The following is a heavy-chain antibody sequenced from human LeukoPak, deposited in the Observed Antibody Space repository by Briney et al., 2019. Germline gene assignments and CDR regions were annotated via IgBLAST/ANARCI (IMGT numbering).Heavy chain of an antibody. D-gene: IGHD4-17*01. V-gene: IGHV3-48*01. CDR2: ICSDSNTI. J-gene: IGHJ4*02. CDR3: ARGLYGDHGGY. CDR1: GFTFSSYS. Sequence: GGSLRLSCAASGFTFSSYSMNWVRQAPGKGLEWVSYICSDSNTIYYADSVKGRFTTSRDNAKNSLYLQMNSLRAEDTAVYYCARGLYGDHGGYWGQGTLVTVSS.